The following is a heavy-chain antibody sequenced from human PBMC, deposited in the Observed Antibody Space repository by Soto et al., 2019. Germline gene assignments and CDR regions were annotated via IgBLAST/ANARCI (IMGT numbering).Heavy chain of an antibody. J-gene: IGHJ6*03. CDR2: ISWNSGSI. Sequence: GGSLRLSCAASGFTFDDYAMHWVRQAPGKGLEWVSGISWNSGSIGYADSVKGRFTISRDNAKNSLYLQMNSLRAEDTALYYCAKAMVRGVIYYYYMDVWGKGTTVTVSS. CDR1: GFTFDDYA. D-gene: IGHD3-10*01. V-gene: IGHV3-9*01. CDR3: AKAMVRGVIYYYYMDV.